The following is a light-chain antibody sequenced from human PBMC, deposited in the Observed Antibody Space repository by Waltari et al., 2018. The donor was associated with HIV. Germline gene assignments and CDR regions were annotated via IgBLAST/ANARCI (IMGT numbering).Light chain of an antibody. V-gene: IGLV3-1*01. CDR3: QAWDTSTAI. CDR1: KLGNKY. CDR2: LDG. J-gene: IGLJ2*01. Sequence: SYELTQPPSVSVSPGQTVSITCSGDKLGNKYGWWYQQKPGQSPVLVIYLDGKRPSGIPERFSGSNSGNTASLTISGTQAMDEADYYCQAWDTSTAIFGGGTKLTVL.